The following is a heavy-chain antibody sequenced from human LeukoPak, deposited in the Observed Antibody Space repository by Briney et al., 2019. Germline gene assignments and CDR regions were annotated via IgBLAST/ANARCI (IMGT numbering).Heavy chain of an antibody. D-gene: IGHD2-2*01. Sequence: PGGSLRLSCAASGFTFSSYSMNWVRQAPGKGLEWVSSISSSSSYIYYADSVKGRFTISRDNVKNSLYLQMNSLRAEDTAVYYCASPRPGYCSSTSCSYAIEYFQHWGQGTLVTVSS. V-gene: IGHV3-21*01. CDR1: GFTFSSYS. CDR2: ISSSSSYI. J-gene: IGHJ1*01. CDR3: ASPRPGYCSSTSCSYAIEYFQH.